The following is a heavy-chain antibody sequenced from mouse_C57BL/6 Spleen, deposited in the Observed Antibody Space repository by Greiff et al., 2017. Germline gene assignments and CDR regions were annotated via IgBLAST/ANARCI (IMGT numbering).Heavy chain of an antibody. D-gene: IGHD5-1*01. CDR1: GYSITSGYY. CDR3: ARDEYAPPFAY. CDR2: ISYDGSN. Sequence: ESGPGLVKPSQSLSLSCSVTGYSITSGYYWNWIRQFPGNQLEWMGYISYDGSNNYHSSLKNRISITRDTAKNQFFLKLNSVTTEDTATYYCARDEYAPPFAYWGQGTLVTVSA. J-gene: IGHJ3*01. V-gene: IGHV3-6*01.